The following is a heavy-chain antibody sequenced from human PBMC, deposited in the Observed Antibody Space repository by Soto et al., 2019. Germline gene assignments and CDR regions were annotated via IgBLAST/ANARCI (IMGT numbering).Heavy chain of an antibody. J-gene: IGHJ3*02. Sequence: PGGSLRLSCAASGFTFSSYSMNWVRQAPGKGLEWVSYISSSSSTIYYADSVKGRFTISRDNAKNSLYLQMNSLRDEDTAVYYCARDRPSYYYDSSGYNAFDIWGQGTMVTVSS. CDR1: GFTFSSYS. D-gene: IGHD3-22*01. CDR3: ARDRPSYYYDSSGYNAFDI. V-gene: IGHV3-48*02. CDR2: ISSSSSTI.